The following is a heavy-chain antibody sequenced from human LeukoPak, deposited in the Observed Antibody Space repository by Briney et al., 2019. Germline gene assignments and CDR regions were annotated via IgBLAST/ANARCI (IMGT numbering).Heavy chain of an antibody. V-gene: IGHV3-30*03. Sequence: GGSLRLSCAASGFTFSSYGMHWVRQAPGKGLEWVALISYDGTNNHYADSVKGRFSISRDDSKNTLYLQMNSLGSEDTAVYYCARDETGYWGQGTLVTVSS. CDR1: GFTFSSYG. D-gene: IGHD3-9*01. CDR2: ISYDGTNN. J-gene: IGHJ4*02. CDR3: ARDETGY.